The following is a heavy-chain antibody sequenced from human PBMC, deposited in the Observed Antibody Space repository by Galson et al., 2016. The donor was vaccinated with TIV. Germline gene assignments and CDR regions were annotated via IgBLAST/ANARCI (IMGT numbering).Heavy chain of an antibody. CDR1: GGSISSNLYY. J-gene: IGHJ4*02. D-gene: IGHD2-15*01. V-gene: IGHV4-39*01. CDR3: ARCGQWSTYYFDY. CDR2: IYYTGET. Sequence: SETLSLTCTVSGGSISSNLYYWGWIRQPPGKGLEWIAIIYYTGETYYNSSLESRISISIDTSKNQFSLKLMSVTAADTAVYYCARCGQWSTYYFDYWGQGTLVTGSS.